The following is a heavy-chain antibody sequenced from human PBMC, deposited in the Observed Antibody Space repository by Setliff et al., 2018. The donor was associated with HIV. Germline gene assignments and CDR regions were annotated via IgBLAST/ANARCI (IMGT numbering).Heavy chain of an antibody. CDR3: ARHLRETYYYGSGSPGVAFDI. D-gene: IGHD3-10*01. J-gene: IGHJ3*02. V-gene: IGHV5-51*01. CDR2: IYPDDSDT. CDR1: GTSFTTYW. Sequence: GESLKISCKGSGTSFTTYWIGWVRQMPWKGLEWMGIIYPDDSDTRYNTSFQGQVTISADKSINTAYLQWSSLRASDTAMYYCARHLRETYYYGSGSPGVAFDIWGQGTMVTVSS.